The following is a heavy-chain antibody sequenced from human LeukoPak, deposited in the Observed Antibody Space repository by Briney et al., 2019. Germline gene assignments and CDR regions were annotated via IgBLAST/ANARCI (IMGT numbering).Heavy chain of an antibody. V-gene: IGHV1-2*02. D-gene: IGHD3-10*01. CDR2: INPNSGGT. CDR1: GYTFTGYY. Sequence: GASVKVSCKASGYTFTGYYMHWVRQAPGQGLEWMGWINPNSGGTNYAQKFQGRVTMTRDTSIGTAYMELSRLRSDDTAVYYCARESSGSSFYYYYYMDVWGKGTTVTVSS. J-gene: IGHJ6*03. CDR3: ARESSGSSFYYYYYMDV.